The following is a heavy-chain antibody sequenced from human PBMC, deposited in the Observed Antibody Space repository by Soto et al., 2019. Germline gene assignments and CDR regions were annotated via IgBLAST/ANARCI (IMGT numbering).Heavy chain of an antibody. CDR2: IIPIFGTA. CDR3: ARGTYCSSTSCYGDYYYGMDV. D-gene: IGHD2-2*01. J-gene: IGHJ6*02. CDR1: GGTFSSYA. Sequence: VKVSCKASGGTFSSYAISWVRQAPGQGLEWIGGIIPIFGTANYAQKFQGRVTITADESTSTAYMELSSLRSEDTAVYYCARGTYCSSTSCYGDYYYGMDVWGQGTTVTVSS. V-gene: IGHV1-69*01.